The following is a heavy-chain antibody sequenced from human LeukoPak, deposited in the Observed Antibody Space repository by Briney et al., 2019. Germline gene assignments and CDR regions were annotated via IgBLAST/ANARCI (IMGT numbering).Heavy chain of an antibody. CDR3: ARNRYSSGWYYFDY. CDR1: GGSISSYY. J-gene: IGHJ4*02. V-gene: IGHV4-59*01. CDR2: TYYSGST. D-gene: IGHD6-19*01. Sequence: SETLSLTCSVSGGSISSYYWSWIRQPPGKGLEWIGYTYYSGSTNYNPSLKSRVTISVDTSKNQFSLRLSSVTAADTAVYYCARNRYSSGWYYFDYWGQGTLVTVSS.